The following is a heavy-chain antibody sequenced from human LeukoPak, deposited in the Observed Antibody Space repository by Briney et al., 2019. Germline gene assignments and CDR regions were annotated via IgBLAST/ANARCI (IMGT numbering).Heavy chain of an antibody. CDR1: GFTLSSYS. D-gene: IGHD3-10*02. CDR3: AELGITMIGGV. V-gene: IGHV3-48*04. Sequence: GGSLRLSCAASGFTLSSYSMNWVRQAPRKGLEWVSYISSSGSTIYYADSVKGRFTISRDNAKNSLYLQMNSLRAEDTAVYDCAELGITMIGGVWGKGTTVTISS. CDR2: ISSSGSTI. J-gene: IGHJ6*04.